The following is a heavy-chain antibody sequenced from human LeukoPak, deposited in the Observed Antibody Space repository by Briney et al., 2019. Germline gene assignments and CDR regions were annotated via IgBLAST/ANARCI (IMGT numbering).Heavy chain of an antibody. V-gene: IGHV3-7*01. D-gene: IGHD1-7*01. CDR1: GFTFSRYW. CDR3: ARDSTGTVFDY. CDR2: IKEDGSEK. J-gene: IGHJ4*02. Sequence: GGSLRLSCAASGFTFSRYWMNWVRQAPGKGLEWVGQIKEDGSEKHYGNSVKGRFTVSRDNAKNSVYLQMNGLRAEDTAVYYCARDSTGTVFDYWGQGALVTVSS.